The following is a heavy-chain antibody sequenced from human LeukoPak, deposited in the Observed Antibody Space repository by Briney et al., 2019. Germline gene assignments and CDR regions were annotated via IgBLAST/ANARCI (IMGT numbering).Heavy chain of an antibody. CDR1: GGSISSSSYY. CDR2: INHSGST. Sequence: SETLSLTCTVSGGSISSSSYYWGWIRQPPGKGLEWIGEINHSGSTNYNPSLKSRVTISVDTSKNQFSLKLSSVTAADTAVYYCARLKRLGSWFPVAPFDYWGQGTLVTVSS. CDR3: ARLKRLGSWFPVAPFDY. D-gene: IGHD6-13*01. J-gene: IGHJ4*02. V-gene: IGHV4-39*07.